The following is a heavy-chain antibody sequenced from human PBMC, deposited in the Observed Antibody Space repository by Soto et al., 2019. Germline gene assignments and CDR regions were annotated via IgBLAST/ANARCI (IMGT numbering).Heavy chain of an antibody. CDR2: ISAYNGNT. CDR1: GYTFTSYG. CDR3: ARDRPRDCSSTSCYGGWFDY. V-gene: IGHV1-18*01. Sequence: ASVKVSCKASGYTFTSYGISWVRQAPGQGLEWMGWISAYNGNTNYAQKLQGRVTMTTDTSTSTAYMELRSLRSDDTAVYYCARDRPRDCSSTSCYGGWFDYWGQGTLVTVSS. J-gene: IGHJ4*02. D-gene: IGHD2-2*01.